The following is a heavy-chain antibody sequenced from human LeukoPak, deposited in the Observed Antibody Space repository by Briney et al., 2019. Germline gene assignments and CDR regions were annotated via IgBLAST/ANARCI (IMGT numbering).Heavy chain of an antibody. Sequence: GGSLRLSCAASGSTFSSYSMNWVRQAPGKGLEWVSYISSSSSTIYYADSVKGRFTISRDNAKNSLYLQMNSLRDEDTAVYYCALGVTTVNAFDIWGQGTMVTVSS. CDR1: GSTFSSYS. D-gene: IGHD4-17*01. J-gene: IGHJ3*02. V-gene: IGHV3-48*02. CDR3: ALGVTTVNAFDI. CDR2: ISSSSSTI.